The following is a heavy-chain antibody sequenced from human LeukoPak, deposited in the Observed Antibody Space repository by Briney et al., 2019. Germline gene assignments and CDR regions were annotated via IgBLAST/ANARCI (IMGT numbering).Heavy chain of an antibody. CDR1: GYTFTSYG. V-gene: IGHV1-18*01. D-gene: IGHD6-19*01. CDR3: ARDISASSGWYGYFDL. J-gene: IGHJ2*01. Sequence: ASVKVSCKASGYTFTSYGISWVRQAPGQGLEWMGWISAYNGNTNYAQKFQGRVTITADKSTSTAYMELSSLRSEDTAVYYCARDISASSGWYGYFDLWGRGTLVTVSS. CDR2: ISAYNGNT.